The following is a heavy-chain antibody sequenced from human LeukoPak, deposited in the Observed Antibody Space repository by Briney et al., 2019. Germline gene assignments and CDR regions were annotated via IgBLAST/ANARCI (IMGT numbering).Heavy chain of an antibody. CDR1: GFTFSSYG. J-gene: IGHJ5*02. CDR2: MANDAKTT. CDR3: TKEGLPSGSSWSAWFDP. V-gene: IGHV3-30*18. D-gene: IGHD3-10*01. Sequence: GGSLRLSCAAPGFTFSSYGMHWVRQAPGKGLEWVAVMANDAKTTYYADSVKGRFTISRDNSKNTLYLQMNSLRADDTAVYYCTKEGLPSGSSWSAWFDPWGQGTLVTVSS.